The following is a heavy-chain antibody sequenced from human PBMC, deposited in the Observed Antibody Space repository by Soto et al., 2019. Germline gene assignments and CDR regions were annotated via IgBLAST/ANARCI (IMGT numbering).Heavy chain of an antibody. CDR3: AREQGYGWYRVADY. V-gene: IGHV3-30*03. D-gene: IGHD6-19*01. Sequence: QVQLVESGGGVVQPGGSLTLSCAASGFTFSSHGMHWVRLAPGRGLEWVAVFSYDGINKHYGDSVKGRFTISRDNSQNTVSLQMNSLRVEDTAVYYCAREQGYGWYRVADYWGQGTLVTVSS. CDR2: FSYDGINK. CDR1: GFTFSSHG. J-gene: IGHJ4*02.